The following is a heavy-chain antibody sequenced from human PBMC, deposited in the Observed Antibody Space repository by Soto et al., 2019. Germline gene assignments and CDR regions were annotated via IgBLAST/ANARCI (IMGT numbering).Heavy chain of an antibody. J-gene: IGHJ4*02. CDR3: THLLSLAHPYSYL. V-gene: IGHV3-15*01. CDR1: GFTFSDYY. CDR2: IKSQASGGTI. D-gene: IGHD2-21*01. Sequence: PGGSLRLSCAASGFTFSDYYMSWIRQAPGKGLEWVGRIKSQASGGTIDYAAPVKGRFTISRDDSKNTVYLQMDSLKTEDTAVYYCTHLLSLAHPYSYLWGQGTQVTVSS.